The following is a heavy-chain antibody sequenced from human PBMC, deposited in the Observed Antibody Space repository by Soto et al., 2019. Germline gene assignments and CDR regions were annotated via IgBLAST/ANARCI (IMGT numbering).Heavy chain of an antibody. J-gene: IGHJ4*02. V-gene: IGHV3-21*01. Sequence: GGSLRLSWAASGFTFSSYSMNGVRQAPGKGLEWVSSISSGSSYIYYADSVKGRFTISRDNAKNSLYLQMHSLRAEDTAVYYCARDHQYCSGGSCYLSYFDYWGQGTLXTVSS. CDR3: ARDHQYCSGGSCYLSYFDY. D-gene: IGHD2-15*01. CDR1: GFTFSSYS. CDR2: ISSGSSYI.